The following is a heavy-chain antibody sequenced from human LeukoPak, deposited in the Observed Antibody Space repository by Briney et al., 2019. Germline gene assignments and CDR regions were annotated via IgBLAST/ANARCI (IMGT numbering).Heavy chain of an antibody. J-gene: IGHJ5*02. D-gene: IGHD3-9*01. V-gene: IGHV4-4*08. CDR3: AREAYDVLTSDWFDP. CDR2: IYTSGST. Sequence: PSETLSLTCTVSGGSISSYYWSWIRQPPGKGLEWIGRIYTSGSTNYNPSLKSRVTISVDTSKNQFSLKLSSVTAADTAMYYCAREAYDVLTSDWFDPWGQGTLVTVSS. CDR1: GGSISSYY.